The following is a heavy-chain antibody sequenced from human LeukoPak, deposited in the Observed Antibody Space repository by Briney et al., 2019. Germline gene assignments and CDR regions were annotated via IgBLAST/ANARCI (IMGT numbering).Heavy chain of an antibody. CDR2: IYYSGST. V-gene: IGHV4-59*12. CDR1: GGSISSDY. Sequence: PSETLSLTCIVSGGSISSDYWSWIRQPPGKGLEWIGCIYYSGSTNYNPSLKSRATISVDTSKKQFSLKLSSVTAADTAVYYCARVSGYCGDGVCRFDYWDQGALVTVSS. CDR3: ARVSGYCGDGVCRFDY. D-gene: IGHD2-21*01. J-gene: IGHJ4*02.